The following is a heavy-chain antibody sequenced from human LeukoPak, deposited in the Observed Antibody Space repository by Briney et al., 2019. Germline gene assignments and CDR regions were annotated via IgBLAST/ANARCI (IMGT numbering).Heavy chain of an antibody. CDR3: ARDNYGDYTIDY. V-gene: IGHV3-33*01. J-gene: IGHJ4*02. CDR1: GFTFSTFG. Sequence: GGSLRLSCAASGFTFSTFGMHWVRQAPGKGLKWVAVIWSDGTNKYYGDSVKGRFTISRDNSQNSLFLQMNNLRAEDTAVYYCARDNYGDYTIDYWGQGTLVAVSS. D-gene: IGHD4-17*01. CDR2: IWSDGTNK.